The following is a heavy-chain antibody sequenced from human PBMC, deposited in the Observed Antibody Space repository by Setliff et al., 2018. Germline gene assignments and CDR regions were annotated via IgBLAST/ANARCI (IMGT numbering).Heavy chain of an antibody. D-gene: IGHD5-12*01. CDR3: AREAPGYNYNDYFDY. V-gene: IGHV1-46*01. CDR1: GYTLTKYY. J-gene: IGHJ4*02. CDR2: INPTGSLT. Sequence: ASVKVSCQASGYTLTKYYMHWVRQAPGQGLEWMGIINPTGSLTRYAQKFQGRVTMTRDTSTSTVYLEVSSLRSEDTAVYFCAREAPGYNYNDYFDYWGQGTLVTVSS.